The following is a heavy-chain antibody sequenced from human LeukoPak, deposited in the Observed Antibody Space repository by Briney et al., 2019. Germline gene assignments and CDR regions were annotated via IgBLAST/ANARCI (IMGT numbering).Heavy chain of an antibody. CDR3: ARHLSGVTGYTYGRGIDY. D-gene: IGHD5-18*01. CDR2: IKKDGSEK. J-gene: IGHJ4*02. V-gene: IGHV3-7*01. CDR1: GFTFSSYW. Sequence: PGGSLRLSCAASGFTFSSYWMSWVRQAPGEGLEWVANIKKDGSEKYYVDSVKGRFTISRDNAKKSLYLQINSLRAEDTALYYCARHLSGVTGYTYGRGIDYWGQGTLVTVSS.